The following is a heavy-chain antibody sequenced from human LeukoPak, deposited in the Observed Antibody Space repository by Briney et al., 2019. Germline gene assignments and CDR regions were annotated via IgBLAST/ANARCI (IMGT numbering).Heavy chain of an antibody. CDR3: ARGQYYDFWSGYSADGFDI. D-gene: IGHD3-3*01. V-gene: IGHV1-8*03. Sequence: ASVKVSCKASGYTFTSYDINWVRQATGQGLEWMGWMNPKSGNTGYAQKFQGRVSITRNTSISTAYMELSRLRSEDTAVYYCARGQYYDFWSGYSADGFDIWGQGTTVTLSS. CDR2: MNPKSGNT. CDR1: GYTFTSYD. J-gene: IGHJ3*02.